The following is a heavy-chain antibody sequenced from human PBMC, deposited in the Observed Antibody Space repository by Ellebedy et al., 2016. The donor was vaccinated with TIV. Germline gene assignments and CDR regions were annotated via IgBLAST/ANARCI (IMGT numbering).Heavy chain of an antibody. V-gene: IGHV4-61*08. J-gene: IGHJ5*02. CDR1: GGSISSGGYY. CDR3: VRDPKTYYGSGSYPVGWFDP. CDR2: IYYSGST. Sequence: MPSETLSLTCTVSGGSISSGGYYWSWIRQHPGKGLEWIGYIYYSGSTNYNPSLKSRVTISVDTSKNQFSLKLSSVTAADTAVYYCVRDPKTYYGSGSYPVGWFDPWGQGTLVTVSS. D-gene: IGHD3-10*01.